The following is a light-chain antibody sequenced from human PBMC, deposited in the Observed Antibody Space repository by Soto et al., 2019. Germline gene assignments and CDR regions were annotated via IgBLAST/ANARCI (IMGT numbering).Light chain of an antibody. V-gene: IGLV2-14*01. CDR3: SSYTDSNSFYV. Sequence: QSALTQPASVSGSPGQSITISCNGTSSDVGGHDYVSWYQQHPGKAPKLTIFEVSNRPSGVSNRFSGSKSGNTASLTISGLPAEDDADYYCSSYTDSNSFYVFGSGTTLTVL. CDR2: EVS. J-gene: IGLJ1*01. CDR1: SSDVGGHDY.